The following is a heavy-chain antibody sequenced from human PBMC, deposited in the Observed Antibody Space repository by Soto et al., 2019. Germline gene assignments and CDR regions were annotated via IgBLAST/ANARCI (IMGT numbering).Heavy chain of an antibody. CDR2: SRDKAQGYST. CDR1: GFSLSDHY. D-gene: IGHD6-13*01. J-gene: IGHJ4*02. V-gene: IGHV3-72*01. CDR3: AGSIAAAGTPPLFDY. Sequence: AGGSLRLSCAASGFSLSDHYIDWVRQAPGKGLEWVGRSRDKAQGYSTEYAASVKGRFTTSSDDSKNSVLLQMDSLKTEDTAVYYCAGSIAAAGTPPLFDYWGQGTLVTVSS.